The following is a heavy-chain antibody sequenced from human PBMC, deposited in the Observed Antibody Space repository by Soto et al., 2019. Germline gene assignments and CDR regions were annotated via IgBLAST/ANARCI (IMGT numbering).Heavy chain of an antibody. V-gene: IGHV1-8*02. D-gene: IGHD4-17*01. J-gene: IGHJ6*03. CDR3: ARASTVGVGYYMHV. CDR1: GGTFSSYA. Sequence: ASVKVSCKASGGTFSSYAISWVRQAPGQGLEWMGWMNPNCGKTGYAQKFQGRVTMTRNTSISTAYMELSSLRSEDTAVYYCARASTVGVGYYMHVWGKGTTVTVSS. CDR2: MNPNCGKT.